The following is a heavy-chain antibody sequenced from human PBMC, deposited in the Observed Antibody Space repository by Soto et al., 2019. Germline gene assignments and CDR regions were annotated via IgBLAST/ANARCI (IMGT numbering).Heavy chain of an antibody. D-gene: IGHD2-15*01. CDR2: INGGSTSV. J-gene: IGHJ4*02. Sequence: DVQLVESGGGRVKPGGSLRLSCEASGFTFSVSAMNWVRQAPGKGLEWVSSINGGSTSVHYADSVKGRFTISRDNAKNCLSLQLNNLRVEDTAVYYCARGGGSLNYWGQGTLVGVSS. CDR3: ARGGGSLNY. V-gene: IGHV3-21*02. CDR1: GFTFSVSA.